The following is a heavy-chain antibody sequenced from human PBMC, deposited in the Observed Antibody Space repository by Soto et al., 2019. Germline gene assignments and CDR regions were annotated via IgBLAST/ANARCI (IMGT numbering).Heavy chain of an antibody. V-gene: IGHV1-18*01. D-gene: IGHD3-10*02. CDR3: TRGGQLFAGNYFDY. Sequence: QVQLVQSGAEVKKPGASVRVSCKASGYTFTSYGISCVRQAPGQGLVWMGWISNYNGDTNYAQKLQGRVTMTTDTSTSTAYMELRSLKSDDTAVYYCTRGGQLFAGNYFDYWGQGTLVTVSS. CDR2: ISNYNGDT. CDR1: GYTFTSYG. J-gene: IGHJ4*02.